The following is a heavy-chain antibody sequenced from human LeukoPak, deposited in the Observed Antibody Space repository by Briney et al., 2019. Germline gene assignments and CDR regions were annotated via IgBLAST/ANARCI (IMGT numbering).Heavy chain of an antibody. CDR2: ISAYNGNT. Sequence: ASVKVSCKASGYSFTSYGISWVRQAPGQGLEWMGWISAYNGNTNYAQKLQGRVTMTTDTSTRTAYMELSSLRSEDTAVYYCARTTSGYDWVDYFDYWGQGTLVTVSS. CDR3: ARTTSGYDWVDYFDY. CDR1: GYSFTSYG. V-gene: IGHV1-18*01. D-gene: IGHD5-12*01. J-gene: IGHJ4*02.